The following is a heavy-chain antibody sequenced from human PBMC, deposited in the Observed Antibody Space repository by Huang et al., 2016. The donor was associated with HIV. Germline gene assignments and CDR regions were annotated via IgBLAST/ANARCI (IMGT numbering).Heavy chain of an antibody. CDR2: TTTNTGNP. CDR3: ARDYYDSRGYDIHAVVDY. CDR1: GYTFTRYA. V-gene: IGHV7-4-1*02. D-gene: IGHD3-22*01. J-gene: IGHJ4*02. Sequence: QVQLVQSGSELRQPGASVKVSCQASGYTFTRYAMNWVRQAPGQGLEWMGWTTTNTGNPTHAQAFTGRFVLSLDTSVSTAYLQISSLEAEDTAVYYCARDYYDSRGYDIHAVVDYWGQGTLVTVSS.